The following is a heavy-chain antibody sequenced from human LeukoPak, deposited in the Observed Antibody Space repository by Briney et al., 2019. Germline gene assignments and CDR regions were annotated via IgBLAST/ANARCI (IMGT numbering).Heavy chain of an antibody. D-gene: IGHD2-2*02. J-gene: IGHJ5*02. Sequence: ASVKVSCKASGYTFTSYGISWVRQAPGQGLEWMGWISAYNGNTNYAQKLQGRVTMTTDTSTSTAYMELRSLRSDDTAVYYCARSDIVVVPAAIGGWFDPWGQGTLVTVSS. V-gene: IGHV1-18*01. CDR3: ARSDIVVVPAAIGGWFDP. CDR2: ISAYNGNT. CDR1: GYTFTSYG.